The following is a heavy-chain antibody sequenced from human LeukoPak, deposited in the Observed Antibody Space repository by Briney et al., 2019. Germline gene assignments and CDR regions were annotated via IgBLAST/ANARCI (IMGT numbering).Heavy chain of an antibody. D-gene: IGHD5-12*01. CDR1: GGSISSYY. V-gene: IGHV4-59*08. Sequence: VKPSETLSLTCTVSGGSISSYYWSWIRQPPGKELEWIGYIYYSGNTNYNPSLKSRVTISIDTSKNQFSLKLSSVTAADTAAYYCARHFGSGFDRWFDPWGQGSLVIVSS. CDR2: IYYSGNT. CDR3: ARHFGSGFDRWFDP. J-gene: IGHJ5*02.